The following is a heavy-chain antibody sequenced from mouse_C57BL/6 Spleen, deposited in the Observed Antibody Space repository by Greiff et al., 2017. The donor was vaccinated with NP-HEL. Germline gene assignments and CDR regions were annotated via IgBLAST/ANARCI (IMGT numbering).Heavy chain of an antibody. V-gene: IGHV3-1*01. CDR3: ARGDYYGSSPTGFDY. J-gene: IGHJ2*01. D-gene: IGHD1-1*01. CDR2: ISYSGST. Sequence: EVKLQESGPGMVKPSQSLSLTCTVTGYSITSGYDWHWIRHFPGNKLEWMGYISYSGSTNYNPSLKSRISITHDTSKNHFFLKLNSVTTEDTATYYCARGDYYGSSPTGFDYWGQGTTLTVSS. CDR1: GYSITSGYD.